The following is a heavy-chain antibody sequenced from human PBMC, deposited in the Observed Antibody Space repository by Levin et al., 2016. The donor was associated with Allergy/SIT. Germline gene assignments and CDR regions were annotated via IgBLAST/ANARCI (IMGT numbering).Heavy chain of an antibody. CDR1: GFTFSDYY. CDR3: AREYGDTNVPYYYHHLGMDV. Sequence: GESLKISCAASGFTFSDYYMRWIRQAPGKGLEWVSFISSSGSSIFYADSVKGRFTISRDNAKKSLYLEMNSLRAEDTAVYFCAREYGDTNVPYYYHHLGMDVWGQGTTVTVSS. J-gene: IGHJ6*02. V-gene: IGHV3-11*01. CDR2: ISSSGSSI. D-gene: IGHD4-17*01.